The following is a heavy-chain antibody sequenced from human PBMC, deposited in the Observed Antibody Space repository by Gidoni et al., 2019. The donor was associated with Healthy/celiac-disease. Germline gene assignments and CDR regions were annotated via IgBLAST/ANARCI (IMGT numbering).Heavy chain of an antibody. CDR1: GFTFSGSA. CDR3: TRPYKVGATEDWFDP. D-gene: IGHD1-26*01. CDR2: IRSKANSSAT. V-gene: IGHV3-73*01. Sequence: EVQLVESGGGLVQPGGSLKLSCEASGFTFSGSAMHWVRQASGKGLGWVGRIRSKANSSATAYAASVKGRFTISRDDSKNTAYLQMNSLKTEDTAVYYCTRPYKVGATEDWFDPWGQGTLVTVSS. J-gene: IGHJ5*02.